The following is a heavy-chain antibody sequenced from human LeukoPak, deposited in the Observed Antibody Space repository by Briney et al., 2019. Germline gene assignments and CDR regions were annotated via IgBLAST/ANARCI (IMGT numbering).Heavy chain of an antibody. D-gene: IGHD3-10*01. J-gene: IGHJ5*02. CDR3: ARGRGEGRGIAMVRGVRAPSYNWFDP. V-gene: IGHV4-39*07. Sequence: SETLSLTCTVSGGSISSSTYYWGWIRQPPGKGLEWIGSMYYSSGNTYYNPSLKSRVTISVDTSKNQFSLRLSSVTAADTAVYYCARGRGEGRGIAMVRGVRAPSYNWFDPWGHGTQVTVSS. CDR1: GGSISSSTYY. CDR2: MYYSSGNT.